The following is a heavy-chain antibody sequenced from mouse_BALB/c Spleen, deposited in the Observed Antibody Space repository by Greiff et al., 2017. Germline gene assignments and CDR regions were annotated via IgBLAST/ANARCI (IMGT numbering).Heavy chain of an antibody. CDR3: TRAGDGYYFYAMDY. CDR1: GYTFTSYY. CDR2: INPSNGGT. Sequence: QVQLQQSGAELVKPGASVKLSCKASGYTFTSYYMYWVKQRPGQGLEWIGEINPSNGGTNFNEKFKSKATLTVDKSSSTAYMQLSSLTSEDSAVYYCTRAGDGYYFYAMDYWGQGTSVTASS. J-gene: IGHJ4*01. D-gene: IGHD2-3*01. V-gene: IGHV1S81*02.